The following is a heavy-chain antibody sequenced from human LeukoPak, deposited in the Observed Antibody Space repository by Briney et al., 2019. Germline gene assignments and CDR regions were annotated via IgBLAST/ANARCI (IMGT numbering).Heavy chain of an antibody. Sequence: SETLSLTCTVSAGSISSYYRSWIRQPPGKGLEWIGYIVYSGSTNYNPSLKSRVTISVDTSKNQFSLKLSSVTAADTAVYYCARHGNPPVFDYWGQGTLVTVPS. D-gene: IGHD4-23*01. CDR2: IVYSGST. CDR3: ARHGNPPVFDY. CDR1: AGSISSYY. V-gene: IGHV4-59*08. J-gene: IGHJ4*02.